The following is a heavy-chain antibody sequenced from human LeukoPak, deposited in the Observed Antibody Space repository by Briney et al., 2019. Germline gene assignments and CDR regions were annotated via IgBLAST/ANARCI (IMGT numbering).Heavy chain of an antibody. CDR3: ARGDDAFDI. J-gene: IGHJ3*02. Sequence: GGSLRLSCAASGFTFSNYTMHWVRQAPGKGLEWVAIISYDGSNQYYTDSVEGRFTLSRDNSKNTLYLQMSSLRTEDTAVYYCARGDDAFDIWGQGTMVTVSS. CDR2: ISYDGSNQ. V-gene: IGHV3-30*04. D-gene: IGHD1-26*01. CDR1: GFTFSNYT.